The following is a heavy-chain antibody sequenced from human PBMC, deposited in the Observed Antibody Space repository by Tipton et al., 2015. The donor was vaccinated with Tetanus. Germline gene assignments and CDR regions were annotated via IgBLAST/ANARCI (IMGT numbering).Heavy chain of an antibody. CDR2: ISAYNGDK. Sequence: QVQLVQSGAEVKQPGASVKVSCKASGYTFTKYGINWVRQAPGQGLEWMGWISAYNGDKNYAQKLQGRVILTTDTSTSTAYMELRSLRSDDTAVYYCARDELVRGVIVSKFDYWGQGTLVTVSA. D-gene: IGHD3-10*01. V-gene: IGHV1-18*01. CDR1: GYTFTKYG. CDR3: ARDELVRGVIVSKFDY. J-gene: IGHJ4*02.